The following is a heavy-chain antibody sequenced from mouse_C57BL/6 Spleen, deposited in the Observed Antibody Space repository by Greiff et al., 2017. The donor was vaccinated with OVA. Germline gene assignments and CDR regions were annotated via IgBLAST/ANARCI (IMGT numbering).Heavy chain of an antibody. CDR1: GFTFSDYY. D-gene: IGHD1-1*01. V-gene: IGHV5-16*01. J-gene: IGHJ2*01. CDR2: INYDGSST. Sequence: EVMLVESEGGLVQPGSSMKLSCTASGFTFSDYYMAWVRQVPEKGLEWVANINYDGSSTYYLDSLKSRFIISRDNAKNILYLQMSSLKSEDTATYYCARGTTVPHFDYWGQGTTLTVSS. CDR3: ARGTTVPHFDY.